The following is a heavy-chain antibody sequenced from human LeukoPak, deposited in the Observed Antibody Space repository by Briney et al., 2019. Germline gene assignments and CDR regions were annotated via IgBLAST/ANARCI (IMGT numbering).Heavy chain of an antibody. V-gene: IGHV4-34*01. Sequence: SDTLTLTCTVYGGSFSSYYLNWIRQPPGKGLEWIGEINHSGSTNYNPSLQSRVTISVDTSKNQFSLELSSVTAADTAVYYCARGQRTYYYDSRALGCFDYWGQGTLVTVSS. D-gene: IGHD3-22*01. CDR1: GGSFSSYY. CDR3: ARGQRTYYYDSRALGCFDY. CDR2: INHSGST. J-gene: IGHJ4*02.